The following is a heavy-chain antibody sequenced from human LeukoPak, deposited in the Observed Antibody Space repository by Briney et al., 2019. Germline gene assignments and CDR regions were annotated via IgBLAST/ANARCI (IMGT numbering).Heavy chain of an antibody. V-gene: IGHV1-18*01. Sequence: GASVKVSCKASGGTFSSYAISWVRQAPGQGLEWMGWISAYNGNTNYAXXLQGRVTMTTDTSTSTAYMELRSLRSDDTAVYYCARGPPQLAEFGPWGQGTLVTVSS. D-gene: IGHD6-13*01. CDR2: ISAYNGNT. CDR3: ARGPPQLAEFGP. CDR1: GGTFSSYA. J-gene: IGHJ5*02.